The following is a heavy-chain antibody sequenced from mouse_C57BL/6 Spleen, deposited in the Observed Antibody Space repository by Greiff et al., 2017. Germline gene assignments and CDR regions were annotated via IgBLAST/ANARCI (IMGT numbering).Heavy chain of an antibody. D-gene: IGHD1-1*01. V-gene: IGHV1-53*01. CDR3: ARVTTVVAKDYAMDD. J-gene: IGHJ4*01. Sequence: VQLQQPGTELVKPGASVKLSCKASGYTFTSYWMHWVKQRPGQGLEWIGNINPSNGGTNYNEKFKSKATLTVDKSSSTAYMQLSSLTSEDAAVYYCARVTTVVAKDYAMDDWGQGTSVTVSS. CDR1: GYTFTSYW. CDR2: INPSNGGT.